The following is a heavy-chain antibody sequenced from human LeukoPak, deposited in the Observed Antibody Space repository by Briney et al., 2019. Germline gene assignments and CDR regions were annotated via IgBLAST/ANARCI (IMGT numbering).Heavy chain of an antibody. CDR2: INPNSGGT. J-gene: IGHJ6*03. V-gene: IGHV1-2*02. D-gene: IGHD2-8*01. CDR3: ARDLSSCTNGVCYPPYYYYMDV. Sequence: ASVKVSCKASGYTFTGYYMHWVRQAPGQGLEWMGWINPNSGGTNYAQKFQGRVTMTRDTSISTAYMELSRLRSDDTAVYYCARDLSSCTNGVCYPPYYYYMDVWGKGTTVTVSS. CDR1: GYTFTGYY.